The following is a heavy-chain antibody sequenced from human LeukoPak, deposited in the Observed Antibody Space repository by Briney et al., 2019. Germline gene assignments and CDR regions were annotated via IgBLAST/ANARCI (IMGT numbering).Heavy chain of an antibody. Sequence: PSETLSLTCTVSGGSISSYYWSWIRQPPGKGLEWIGYIYYSGSTNYNPSLKSRVTISIDTSKSQFSLKVSSVTAADTAVYYCARHGTTGTNLNWFDPWGQGTLVTVSS. CDR1: GGSISSYY. CDR2: IYYSGST. CDR3: ARHGTTGTNLNWFDP. D-gene: IGHD1-1*01. J-gene: IGHJ5*02. V-gene: IGHV4-59*01.